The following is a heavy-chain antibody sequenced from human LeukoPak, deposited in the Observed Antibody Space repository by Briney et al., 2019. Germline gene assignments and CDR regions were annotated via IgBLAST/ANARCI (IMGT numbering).Heavy chain of an antibody. CDR1: GFTFSSYS. V-gene: IGHV3-48*01. D-gene: IGHD3-3*01. CDR3: ARDPSPKRITIFGVVIDAFDI. J-gene: IGHJ3*02. CDR2: ISSSSSTI. Sequence: PGGSLRLSCAASGFTFSSYSMNWVRQAPGKGLEWVSYISSSSSTIYYADSVKGRFTISRDNAKNSLYLQMNSLRAEGTAVYYCARDPSPKRITIFGVVIDAFDIWGQGTMVTVSS.